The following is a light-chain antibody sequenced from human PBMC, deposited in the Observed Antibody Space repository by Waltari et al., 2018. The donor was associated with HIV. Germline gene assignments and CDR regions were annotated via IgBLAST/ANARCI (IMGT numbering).Light chain of an antibody. Sequence: DIQITQSPPSLSGSVGDRGTITCRARQSISNHLTLYQQKPGKARKLMFSVASNLQRGVPSRFSGSGSWTDFTLTLSSLQPEDFATYYCQQSDSTPLTFGGGTKVEIK. CDR2: VAS. CDR3: QQSDSTPLT. CDR1: QSISNH. V-gene: IGKV1-39*01. J-gene: IGKJ4*01.